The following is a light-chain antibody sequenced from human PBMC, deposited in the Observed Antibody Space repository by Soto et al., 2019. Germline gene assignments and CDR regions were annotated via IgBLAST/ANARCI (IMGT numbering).Light chain of an antibody. J-gene: IGKJ5*01. CDR2: AAF. V-gene: IGKV1-12*01. CDR3: QQADSFPIT. CDR1: EDINNR. Sequence: DIQMTQSPSSVSASVGDRVTLSCRASEDINNRLAWYQQKPGNAPKLLVYAAFILQNGVPSRFSAYGSGADFTLSISSLQPEDFATYYCQQADSFPITFGQGTRLEVK.